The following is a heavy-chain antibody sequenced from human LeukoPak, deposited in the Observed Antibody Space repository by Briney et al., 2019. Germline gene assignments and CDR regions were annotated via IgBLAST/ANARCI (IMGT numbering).Heavy chain of an antibody. Sequence: GGSLRLSCAASGFTFSSYGMHWARQAPGKGLEWVSYISSSGSTTHYADSAKGRFTISRDNAKNSLYLQMNSLRGEDTAVYYCAAKEGTRSDFDYWGQGTLVTVSS. CDR3: AAKEGTRSDFDY. V-gene: IGHV3-48*04. CDR1: GFTFSSYG. CDR2: ISSSGSTT. J-gene: IGHJ4*02. D-gene: IGHD1-14*01.